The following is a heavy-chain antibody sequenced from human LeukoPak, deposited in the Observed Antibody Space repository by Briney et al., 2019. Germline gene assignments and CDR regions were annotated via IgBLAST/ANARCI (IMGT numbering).Heavy chain of an antibody. CDR3: SRKDTPMIYFDC. Sequence: SETLSLTCTVSGGSISSYYWSWIRQPPGKGLEWIGYIYYSGSTNYNPSLKSRVTISVDTSKNQFSLRLNSVTAADTAVYYCSRKDTPMIYFDCWGQGTLVTVSS. CDR1: GGSISSYY. CDR2: IYYSGST. J-gene: IGHJ4*02. V-gene: IGHV4-59*12. D-gene: IGHD5-18*01.